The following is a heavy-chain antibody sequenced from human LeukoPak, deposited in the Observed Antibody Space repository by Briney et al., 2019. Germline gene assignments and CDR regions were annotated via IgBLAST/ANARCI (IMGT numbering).Heavy chain of an antibody. V-gene: IGHV3-7*01. CDR1: GFTFSSSW. J-gene: IGHJ4*02. CDR3: ATSIDWSFDN. D-gene: IGHD3-9*01. CDR2: INQDESVK. Sequence: GGSLRLSCAASGFTFSSSWMTWVRQAPGRGLEWVANINQDESVKDYVDSVEGRFTISRDNAKNSLYLQVNSLGTEDTALYYCATSIDWSFDNWGQGTLVTVSS.